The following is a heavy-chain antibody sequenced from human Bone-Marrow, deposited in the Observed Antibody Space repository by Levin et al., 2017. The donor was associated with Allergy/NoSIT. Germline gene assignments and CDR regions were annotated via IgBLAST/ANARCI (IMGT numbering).Heavy chain of an antibody. CDR3: ARDQEWLAYYFDY. CDR2: ISRSSGTT. V-gene: IGHV3-48*02. J-gene: IGHJ4*02. D-gene: IGHD6-19*01. Sequence: SGGSLRLSCAASGFTFSSYSMNWVRQAPGKGLEWVSYISRSSGTTHYYADSVQGRFTISRDNAKNSLYLQMNSLRDEDTAVYYCARDQEWLAYYFDYWGQGALVTVSS. CDR1: GFTFSSYS.